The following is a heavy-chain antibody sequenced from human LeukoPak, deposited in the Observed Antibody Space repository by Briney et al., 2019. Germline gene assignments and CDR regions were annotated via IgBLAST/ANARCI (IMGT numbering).Heavy chain of an antibody. J-gene: IGHJ5*02. CDR1: GESSSGYY. CDR3: ARGVWGYCSSTSCPWFDP. CDR2: INHSGST. D-gene: IGHD2-2*01. Sequence: SETLSLTCAVYGESSSGYYWSWLRQPPGKGLEWIGEINHSGSTSYNPSLKSRVTISLDTSKNQFSLKMSSVTAAGTAVYYCARGVWGYCSSTSCPWFDPWGQGTLVTVSS. V-gene: IGHV4-34*01.